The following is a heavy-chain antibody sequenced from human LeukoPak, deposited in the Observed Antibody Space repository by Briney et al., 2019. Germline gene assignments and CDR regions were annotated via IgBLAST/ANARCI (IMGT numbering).Heavy chain of an antibody. CDR2: FYYIAST. J-gene: IGHJ2*01. CDR1: GGSISSYY. CDR3: ARVSWSHPSYGHFDL. D-gene: IGHD2-15*01. V-gene: IGHV4-59*01. Sequence: KGSSTLSLTCTVAGGSISSYYWSWIRQPPGEGLEWIGYFYYIASTNYNPSLKSRVTISLDTSKNHFSLKLSTLTAADTAMYYCARVSWSHPSYGHFDLWGRGTLVTVSS.